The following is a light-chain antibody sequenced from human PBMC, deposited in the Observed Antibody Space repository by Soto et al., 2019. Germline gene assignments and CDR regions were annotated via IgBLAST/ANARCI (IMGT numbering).Light chain of an antibody. V-gene: IGKV1-39*01. CDR3: KQSYRXPRT. CDR2: AAS. J-gene: IGKJ1*01. Sequence: DIQMTQSPSSLSTSVGDRVTITCRASQSIGIYLNWYQQRPGKEPKLLIYAASSLKSGVPSRFSGSGYGTDFTLTISTLQPEDFATYYCKQSYRXPRTFGQG. CDR1: QSIGIY.